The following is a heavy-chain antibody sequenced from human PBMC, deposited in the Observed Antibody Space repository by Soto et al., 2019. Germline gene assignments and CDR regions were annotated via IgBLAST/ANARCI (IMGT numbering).Heavy chain of an antibody. J-gene: IGHJ5*02. Sequence: GGALRICCAASGLTVSSYAMNWVRQAPGKGLEWVSPISGSGGSTYYADSVKGRFTISRDNSTNTLYLQMNSLRAEDTAVYSCATDIVVVPAASRDWFDPWGQGTLVTVSS. CDR1: GLTVSSYA. CDR3: ATDIVVVPAASRDWFDP. V-gene: IGHV3-23*01. D-gene: IGHD2-2*01. CDR2: ISGSGGST.